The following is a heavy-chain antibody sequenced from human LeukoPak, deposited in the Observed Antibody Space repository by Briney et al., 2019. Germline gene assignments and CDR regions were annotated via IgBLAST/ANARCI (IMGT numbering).Heavy chain of an antibody. Sequence: PGGSLRLSCAASGFTFSSYWMHWVRQAPGKGLVWVSRINSDGSSTGYADSVKGRFTISRDNAKNTLYLQMNSLRAEDTAVYYCAREGCSGGSCYSDYYGMDVWGQGTTVTVSS. CDR1: GFTFSSYW. V-gene: IGHV3-74*01. D-gene: IGHD2-15*01. CDR3: AREGCSGGSCYSDYYGMDV. J-gene: IGHJ6*02. CDR2: INSDGSST.